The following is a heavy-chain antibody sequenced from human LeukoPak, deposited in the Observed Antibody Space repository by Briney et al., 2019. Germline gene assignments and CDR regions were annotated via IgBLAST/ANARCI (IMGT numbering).Heavy chain of an antibody. CDR2: IRSKANSYAT. Sequence: GGSLRLSCAASGFTFSGSAMHWVRQASGKGLEWVGRIRSKANSYATAYAASVKGRFTISRDDSKNTAYLQMNSLKTEDTAVYYCTRQWVRDTAMLTPYYFDYWGQGTLVTVSS. CDR3: TRQWVRDTAMLTPYYFDY. D-gene: IGHD5-18*01. J-gene: IGHJ4*02. CDR1: GFTFSGSA. V-gene: IGHV3-73*01.